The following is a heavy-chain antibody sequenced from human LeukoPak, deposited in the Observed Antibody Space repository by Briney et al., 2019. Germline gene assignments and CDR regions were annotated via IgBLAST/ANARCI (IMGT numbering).Heavy chain of an antibody. CDR3: ARRMGATFNYFDY. CDR2: IYSSGST. CDR1: GFTVSTNY. D-gene: IGHD1-26*01. J-gene: IGHJ4*02. Sequence: GGSLRLSCAASGFTVSTNYMTWVRQAPGRGLEWVSVIYSSGSTYYADSVKGRFTISRDNSKNTLYLQMNSLRAEDTAVYYCARRMGATFNYFDYWGQGTLVTVSS. V-gene: IGHV3-53*01.